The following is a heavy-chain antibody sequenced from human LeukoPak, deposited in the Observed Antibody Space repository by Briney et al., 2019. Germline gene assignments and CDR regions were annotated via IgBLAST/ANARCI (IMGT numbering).Heavy chain of an antibody. CDR1: GFTVSSNS. V-gene: IGHV3-53*01. CDR2: IYSDNT. Sequence: PGGSLRLSCTVSGFTVSSNSMSWVRQAPGKGLEWVSFIYSDNTHYSDSVKGRFTISRDNSKNTLYLQMNSLRAEDTAVYYCAKDLGGSRATGGFDYWGQGTLVTVSS. J-gene: IGHJ4*02. CDR3: AKDLGGSRATGGFDY. D-gene: IGHD1-26*01.